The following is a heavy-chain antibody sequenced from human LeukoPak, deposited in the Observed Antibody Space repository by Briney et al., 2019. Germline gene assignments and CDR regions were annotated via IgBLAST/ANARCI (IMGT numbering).Heavy chain of an antibody. D-gene: IGHD6-13*01. Sequence: GGSLRLTCAASGFTFSSYAMSWVRQAPGKGREWVGRIKSKTDGGTTDYAAPVKGRFTISRDDSKNTLYLQMNSLKTEDTAVYYCTTVRIAAAGPLMDVWGKGTTVTVSS. CDR3: TTVRIAAAGPLMDV. CDR1: GFTFSSYA. J-gene: IGHJ6*03. V-gene: IGHV3-15*01. CDR2: IKSKTDGGTT.